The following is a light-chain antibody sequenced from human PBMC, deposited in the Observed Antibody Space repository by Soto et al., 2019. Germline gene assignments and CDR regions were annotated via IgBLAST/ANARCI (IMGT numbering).Light chain of an antibody. V-gene: IGLV2-8*01. Sequence: QSALTQPPSASGSPGQSVTISCTGTSSDVGGHNYVSWYQQHPGKAPKLMIYEVSKRPSGVPDRFSGSKSGNTASLTVSGLQAVDEADYYCSSYAGSNNFPYVFRTGTKVTVL. CDR3: SSYAGSNNFPYV. J-gene: IGLJ1*01. CDR1: SSDVGGHNY. CDR2: EVS.